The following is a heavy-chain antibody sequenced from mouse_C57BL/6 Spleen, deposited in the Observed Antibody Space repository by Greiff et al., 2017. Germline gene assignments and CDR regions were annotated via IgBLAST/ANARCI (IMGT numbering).Heavy chain of an antibody. CDR2: IDPSDSET. CDR3: ASSITTVGTGDY. D-gene: IGHD1-1*01. Sequence: VQLQQPGAELVRPGSSVKPSCKASGYTFTSYWMHWVKQRPIQGLEWIGNIDPSDSETHYNQKFKDKATLTVDKSSSTAYMQLSSLTSEDSAVYYCASSITTVGTGDYWGQGTTLTVSS. CDR1: GYTFTSYW. V-gene: IGHV1-52*01. J-gene: IGHJ2*01.